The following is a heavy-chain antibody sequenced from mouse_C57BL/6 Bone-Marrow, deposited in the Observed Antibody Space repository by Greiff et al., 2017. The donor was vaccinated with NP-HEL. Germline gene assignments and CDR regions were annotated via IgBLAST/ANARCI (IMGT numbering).Heavy chain of an antibody. D-gene: IGHD3-2*02. Sequence: EVKLMESGPGLVKPSQSLSLTCSVTGYSITSGYYWNWIRQFPGNKLEWMGYISYDGSNNYNPSLKNRISITRDTSKNQFFLKLNSVTTEDTATYYCAREDSSGTWGQGTTLTVSS. CDR1: GYSITSGYY. J-gene: IGHJ2*01. CDR3: AREDSSGT. V-gene: IGHV3-6*01. CDR2: ISYDGSN.